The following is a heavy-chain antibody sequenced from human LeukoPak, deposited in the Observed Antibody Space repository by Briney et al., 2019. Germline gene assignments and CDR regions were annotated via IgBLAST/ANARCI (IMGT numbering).Heavy chain of an antibody. CDR3: ARLQVGYCSGGSCYSGYFQH. CDR1: GYSFTSYW. CDR2: IYPGDSDT. D-gene: IGHD2-15*01. V-gene: IGHV5-51*01. J-gene: IGHJ1*01. Sequence: GESLKISCKGSGYSFTSYWIGWVRQMPGKGLEWMGIIYPGDSDTRYSPSFQGQVTISADKSISTAYLQWSSLKASDTAMYYCARLQVGYCSGGSCYSGYFQHGGQGTLVTVSS.